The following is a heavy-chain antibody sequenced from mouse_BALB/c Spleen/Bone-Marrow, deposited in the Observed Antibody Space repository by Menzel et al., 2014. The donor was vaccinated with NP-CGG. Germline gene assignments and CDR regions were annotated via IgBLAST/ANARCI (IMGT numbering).Heavy chain of an antibody. V-gene: IGHV5-6*01. D-gene: IGHD2-4*01. Sequence: EVQLVESGGDLVKPGGSLKLSCAASGFTFSSYGVSWARQTPDKRLEWVATISSGGSYTYYPDSVKGRFTISRDNAKNTLYLQMSSLKSEDTAMYYCARRDYDYDGPWFAYWGQGTLVTVSA. CDR1: GFTFSSYG. J-gene: IGHJ3*01. CDR2: ISSGGSYT. CDR3: ARRDYDYDGPWFAY.